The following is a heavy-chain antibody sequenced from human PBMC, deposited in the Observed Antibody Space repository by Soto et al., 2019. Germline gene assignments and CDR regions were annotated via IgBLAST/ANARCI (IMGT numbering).Heavy chain of an antibody. J-gene: IGHJ4*02. D-gene: IGHD2-2*01. CDR2: IIPIFGTA. CDR1: GGTFSSYA. V-gene: IGHV1-69*06. CDR3: ARDQGPLCTSCFGY. Sequence: GASVKVSCKASGGTFSSYAISWVRQAPGQGLEWMGGIIPIFGTANYAQKFQGRVTITADKSTSTAYMELSSLRSEDTAVYYCARDQGPLCTSCFGYWGQGTLVTVSS.